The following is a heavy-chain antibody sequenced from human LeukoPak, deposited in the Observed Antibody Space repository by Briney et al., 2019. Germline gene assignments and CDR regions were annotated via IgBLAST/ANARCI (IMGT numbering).Heavy chain of an antibody. CDR3: TRATATTVVPYYFDY. V-gene: IGHV3-49*03. CDR2: IRSKVYGGTA. Sequence: GGSLRLSCTSSGFSFGDYAMSWFRQARGKGLEWVGFIRSKVYGGTAEYAASVEGRFTISRDDSKSIAYLQMNSLQNEDTAVYYCTRATATTVVPYYFDYWGQGTLVTVSS. D-gene: IGHD4-23*01. CDR1: GFSFGDYA. J-gene: IGHJ4*02.